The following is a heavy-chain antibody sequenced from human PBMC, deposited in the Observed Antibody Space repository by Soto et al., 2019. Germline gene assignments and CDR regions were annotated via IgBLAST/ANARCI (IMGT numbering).Heavy chain of an antibody. D-gene: IGHD5-18*01. CDR2: VYSSGST. Sequence: QVKLQEAGPRLVKPSETLSPTCSVSGGSISSHSWNWIRQPPGRGLEWIGHVYSSGSTNYNPSLESRVTISVDTSKNQFSLKLTSLTAADTAVYYCARRVQANSAVVQGNWLDPWGQGTLVTVSS. J-gene: IGHJ5*02. V-gene: IGHV4-59*08. CDR1: GGSISSHS. CDR3: ARRVQANSAVVQGNWLDP.